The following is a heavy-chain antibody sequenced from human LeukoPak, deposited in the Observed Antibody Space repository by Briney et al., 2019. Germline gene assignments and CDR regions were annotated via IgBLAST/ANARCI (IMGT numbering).Heavy chain of an antibody. D-gene: IGHD6-13*01. CDR1: GYTFTSYA. CDR3: ARVELIAAAATADY. J-gene: IGHJ4*02. CDR2: ISGYNGNT. V-gene: IGHV1-18*01. Sequence: GASVKVSCKASGYTFTSYAISWVRQAPGQGLEWMRWISGYNGNTIYAQRLQGRVTMTTDTSTTTVYMELRSLRSDDTAVYYCARVELIAAAATADYWGQGTLVTVSS.